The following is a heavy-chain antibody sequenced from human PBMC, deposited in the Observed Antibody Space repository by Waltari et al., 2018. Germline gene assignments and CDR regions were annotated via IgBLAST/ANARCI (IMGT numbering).Heavy chain of an antibody. Sequence: EVQLVESGGGLVQPGRSLRLSCVTSGFTFDAYAMHWVRLVPGKGLEWVSGISWNSGKTDYADSVKGRFTISRDNAKNSLYLQMSSLRPEDTALYYCVRDRFGPLSHNWFDPWGQGTLVTVSS. CDR1: GFTFDAYA. CDR2: ISWNSGKT. D-gene: IGHD3-10*01. CDR3: VRDRFGPLSHNWFDP. V-gene: IGHV3-9*01. J-gene: IGHJ5*02.